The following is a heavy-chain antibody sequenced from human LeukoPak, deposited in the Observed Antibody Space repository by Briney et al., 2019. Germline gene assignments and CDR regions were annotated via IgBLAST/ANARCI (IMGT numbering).Heavy chain of an antibody. Sequence: PSETLSLTCAVYGGSFSGYYWSWIRQPPGKGLEGIGEINHSGSTNYNPSLKSRVTISVDTSKNQFSLKLSSVTAADTAVYYCARGRGLWFGELDVYFDYWGQGTLVTVSS. CDR3: ARGRGLWFGELDVYFDY. V-gene: IGHV4-34*01. CDR1: GGSFSGYY. D-gene: IGHD3-10*01. CDR2: INHSGST. J-gene: IGHJ4*02.